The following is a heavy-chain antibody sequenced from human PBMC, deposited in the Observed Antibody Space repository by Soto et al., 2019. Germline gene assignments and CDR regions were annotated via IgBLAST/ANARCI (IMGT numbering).Heavy chain of an antibody. Sequence: SETLSLTCTVSGGSISSYYWSWIRQPPGKGLEWIGYMSYSGPNHYNPSLKSRATISVDTPENQFFLKLSSVTAADTAVYFCARGLTMLRGVMDSWGKGTLVTVAS. CDR1: GGSISSYY. J-gene: IGHJ4*02. CDR3: ARGLTMLRGVMDS. V-gene: IGHV4-59*06. CDR2: MSYSGPN. D-gene: IGHD3-10*01.